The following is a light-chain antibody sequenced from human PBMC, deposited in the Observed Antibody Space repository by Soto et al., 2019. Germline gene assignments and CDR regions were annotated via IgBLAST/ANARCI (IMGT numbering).Light chain of an antibody. CDR2: DAS. CDR3: QQRSNWPT. CDR1: QSVSYY. V-gene: IGKV3-11*01. Sequence: EIVLTQSPVTLSLSPGERATLSCRASQSVSYYLAWYQQRPGQAPRLLIYDASNRATGIPARFSGSGSGTDFTLTISSLEPEDFAVYYCQQRSNWPTFGQGTRMEIK. J-gene: IGKJ5*01.